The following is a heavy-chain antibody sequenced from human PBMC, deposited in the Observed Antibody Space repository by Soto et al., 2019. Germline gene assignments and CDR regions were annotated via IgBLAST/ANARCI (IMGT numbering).Heavy chain of an antibody. V-gene: IGHV3-23*01. CDR3: AKDLVGYSRQIDY. Sequence: GGSLRLSCAASQFTFSSYAMSWFRQAPGKGLEWVSAISGSGSNTYYAVSVKGRFTISRDNSKNTLYLQMNSLRAEDTAVYYCAKDLVGYSRQIDYWGQGTLVTVS. CDR1: QFTFSSYA. D-gene: IGHD6-13*01. J-gene: IGHJ4*02. CDR2: ISGSGSNT.